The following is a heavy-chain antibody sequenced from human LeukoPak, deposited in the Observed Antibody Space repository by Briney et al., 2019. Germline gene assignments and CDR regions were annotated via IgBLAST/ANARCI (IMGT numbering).Heavy chain of an antibody. Sequence: SQTLSLTCAISGDSVSSKSAAWNWIRQSPSRGLEWLGRTYYRSKWSSGYAESVKSRITINPDTSKNQFSLQLKSVTPEDTAVYYCARSPSPYSSGWYFDYWGQGTLVTVSS. D-gene: IGHD6-19*01. CDR2: TYYRSKWSS. V-gene: IGHV6-1*01. J-gene: IGHJ4*02. CDR3: ARSPSPYSSGWYFDY. CDR1: GDSVSSKSAA.